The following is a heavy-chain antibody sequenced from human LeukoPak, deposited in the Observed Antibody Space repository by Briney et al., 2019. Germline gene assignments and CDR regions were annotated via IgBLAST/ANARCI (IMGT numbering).Heavy chain of an antibody. CDR3: ATIAPGDLFDS. J-gene: IGHJ4*02. CDR1: GSTLTEFS. Sequence: GASVKVSCKVSGSTLTEFSIHWVRQAPGKGLEWMGGFVPEDDETIYAQSFQGRVTMTEDTSTDTAYMELSSLRSEDTAMYYCATIAPGDLFDSWGQGTLVTVYS. V-gene: IGHV1-24*01. CDR2: FVPEDDET. D-gene: IGHD7-27*01.